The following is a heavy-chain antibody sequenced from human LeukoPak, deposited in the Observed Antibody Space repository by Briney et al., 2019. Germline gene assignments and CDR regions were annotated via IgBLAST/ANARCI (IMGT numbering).Heavy chain of an antibody. J-gene: IGHJ5*02. CDR2: IIPIFGTA. D-gene: IGHD1-7*01. CDR1: VGTFSSYA. V-gene: IGHV1-69*13. CDR3: ARDLSRITGTTNWFDP. Sequence: ASVKVSCKASVGTFSSYAISWVRQAPGQGLEWMGGIIPIFGTANYAQKFQGRVTITADESTSTAYMELSSLGSEDTAVYYCARDLSRITGTTNWFDPWGQGTLVTVSS.